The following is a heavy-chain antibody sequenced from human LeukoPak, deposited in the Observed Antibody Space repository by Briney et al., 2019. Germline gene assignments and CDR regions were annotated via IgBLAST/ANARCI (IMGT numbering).Heavy chain of an antibody. D-gene: IGHD6-6*01. V-gene: IGHV3-23*01. CDR1: GFTFSSCS. Sequence: QAGGSLRLSCAASGFTFSSCSMSWVRQAPGKGLEWVSVISGNGDVTKYADSVKGRFTISRDNSKNTLYLQMNSLRVEDTALYYCAKDPRRFDYWGQGTLVTVSS. J-gene: IGHJ4*02. CDR2: ISGNGDVT. CDR3: AKDPRRFDY.